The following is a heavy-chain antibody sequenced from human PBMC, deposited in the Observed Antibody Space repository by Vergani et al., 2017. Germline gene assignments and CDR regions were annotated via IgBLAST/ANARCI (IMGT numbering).Heavy chain of an antibody. V-gene: IGHV1-69*01. J-gene: IGHJ4*02. D-gene: IGHD6-19*01. CDR3: ARAHSIAVAGYYFDY. Sequence: QVQLVESGGGVVQPGRSLRLSCAASGFTFSSYAISWVRQAPGQGLEWMGGIIPIFGTANYAQKFQGRVTITADESTSTAYMELSSLRSEDTAVYYCARAHSIAVAGYYFDYWGQGTLVTVSS. CDR1: GFTFSSYA. CDR2: IIPIFGTA.